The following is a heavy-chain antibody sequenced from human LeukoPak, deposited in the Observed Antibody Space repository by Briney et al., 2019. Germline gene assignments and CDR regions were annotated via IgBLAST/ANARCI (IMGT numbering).Heavy chain of an antibody. D-gene: IGHD3-9*01. CDR3: ARGIRYFDWLLYPPGDWFDP. CDR2: MNPNSGNT. Sequence: ASVKVSCKASVYTFTSYDINWVRQATGQGLEWMGWMNPNSGNTGYAQKFQARVTMTRNTSISTAYMELSSLRSEDTAVYYCARGIRYFDWLLYPPGDWFDPWGQGTLVTVSS. V-gene: IGHV1-8*01. J-gene: IGHJ5*02. CDR1: VYTFTSYD.